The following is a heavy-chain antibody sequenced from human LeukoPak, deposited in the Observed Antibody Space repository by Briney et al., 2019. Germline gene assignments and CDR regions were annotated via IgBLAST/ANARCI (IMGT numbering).Heavy chain of an antibody. CDR2: IYYSGST. V-gene: IGHV4-59*02. CDR1: GGSVNGYY. Sequence: SETLSLTCTVSGGSVNGYYWSWIRQPPGKGLEWIGYIYYSGSTNYNPSLKSRVTISVDTSKNQFSLRLSSVTAADTAVYYCARERGEDGYNYQAYWGQGTLVTVSS. D-gene: IGHD5-24*01. J-gene: IGHJ4*02. CDR3: ARERGEDGYNYQAY.